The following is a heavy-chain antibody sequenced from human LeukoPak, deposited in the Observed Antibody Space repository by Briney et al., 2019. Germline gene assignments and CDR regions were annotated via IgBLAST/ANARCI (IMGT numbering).Heavy chain of an antibody. J-gene: IGHJ4*02. CDR3: AKDFVGTGNFRGGDY. D-gene: IGHD1-1*01. CDR2: IRYDGSNK. V-gene: IGHV3-30*02. Sequence: PGGSLRLSCAASGFTLSSYGMHWVRQAPGKGLEWVAFIRYDGSNKKYADSVKGRFTISRDNPKNTLYLQMNSLRAEDTALYYCAKDFVGTGNFRGGDYWGQGTLVTVSS. CDR1: GFTLSSYG.